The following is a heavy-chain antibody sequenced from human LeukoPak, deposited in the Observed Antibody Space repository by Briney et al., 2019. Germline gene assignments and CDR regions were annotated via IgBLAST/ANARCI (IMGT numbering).Heavy chain of an antibody. Sequence: PGESLKISCKGSGSSFTNYWIGWVRQMSGKGLEWMGIIYPGDSDTTYSPSFQGQVTISADKSINTAYLQWSSLKASDTAMYYCARHSDAAMVVDYWGQGTLVTVS. CDR3: ARHSDAAMVVDY. CDR2: IYPGDSDT. V-gene: IGHV5-51*01. D-gene: IGHD5-18*01. J-gene: IGHJ4*02. CDR1: GSSFTNYW.